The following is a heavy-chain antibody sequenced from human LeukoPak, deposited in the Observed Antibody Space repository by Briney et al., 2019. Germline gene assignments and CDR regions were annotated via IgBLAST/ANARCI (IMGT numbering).Heavy chain of an antibody. CDR2: IDWDDDK. D-gene: IGHD1-26*01. Sequence: TLSLTCTVSGGSISSYYWSWIRQPPGKALEWLARIDWDDDKYYSTSLKTRLTISKDTSKNQVVLTMTNMDPVDTATYYCARIRIVGADGYYFDYWGQGTLVTVSS. CDR1: GGSISSYY. V-gene: IGHV2-70*11. CDR3: ARIRIVGADGYYFDY. J-gene: IGHJ4*02.